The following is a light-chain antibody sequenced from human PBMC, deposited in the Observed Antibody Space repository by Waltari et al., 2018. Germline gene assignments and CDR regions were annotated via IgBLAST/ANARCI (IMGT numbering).Light chain of an antibody. V-gene: IGLV3-25*03. CDR1: TLSKEY. Sequence: SYELTQPPSVAVSPGQTVRITCSGSTLSKEYTYWYQQKPGQAPILLIYKDTKRPSGSPERFSGSTSGTTVTLTITGVQAEDEAAYYCQSPSTSGSYHWLFGGGTKVTVL. J-gene: IGLJ3*02. CDR3: QSPSTSGSYHWL. CDR2: KDT.